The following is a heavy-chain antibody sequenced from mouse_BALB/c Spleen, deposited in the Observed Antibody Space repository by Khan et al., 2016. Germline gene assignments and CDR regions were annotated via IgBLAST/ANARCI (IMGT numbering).Heavy chain of an antibody. J-gene: IGHJ2*01. V-gene: IGHV9-3*02. CDR3: SSEDDCGGSFSDY. Sequence: QIQLVQSGPELKKPGETVKISCKASGYTFTNYGMNWVKQAPGKGLKWVGWINTNTGEPTYAEEFKGRFAFSLETSASTAYLEINNPKNEDTATYVCSSEDDCGGSFSDYWGHGATLAVSS. CDR2: INTNTGEP. CDR1: GYTFTNYG. D-gene: IGHD1-1*02.